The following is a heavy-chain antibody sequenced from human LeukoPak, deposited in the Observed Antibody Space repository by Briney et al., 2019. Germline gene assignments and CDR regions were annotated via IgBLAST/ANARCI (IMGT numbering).Heavy chain of an antibody. CDR2: INPNSGGT. CDR3: ASVGYCSSTSCYSPPLAAFDI. V-gene: IGHV1-2*02. Sequence: ASVKVPCKASGYTFTGYYMHWVRQAPGQGLEWMGWINPNSGGTNYAQKFQGRVTMTRDTSISTAYMELSRLRSDDTAVYYCASVGYCSSTSCYSPPLAAFDIWGQGTMVTVSS. CDR1: GYTFTGYY. D-gene: IGHD2-2*01. J-gene: IGHJ3*02.